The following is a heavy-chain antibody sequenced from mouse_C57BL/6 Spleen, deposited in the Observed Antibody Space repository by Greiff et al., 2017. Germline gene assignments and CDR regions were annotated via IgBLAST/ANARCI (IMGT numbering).Heavy chain of an antibody. V-gene: IGHV1-59*01. CDR2: IDPSDSYT. J-gene: IGHJ4*01. Sequence: QVQLQQPGAELVRPGTSVKLSCKASGYTFTSYWMHWVKQRPGQGLEWIGVIDPSDSYTNYNQKFKGKATLTVDTSSSTAYMQLSSLTSEDSAVYYCGRWDDVERYAMDYWGQGTSVTVSS. D-gene: IGHD4-1*01. CDR3: GRWDDVERYAMDY. CDR1: GYTFTSYW.